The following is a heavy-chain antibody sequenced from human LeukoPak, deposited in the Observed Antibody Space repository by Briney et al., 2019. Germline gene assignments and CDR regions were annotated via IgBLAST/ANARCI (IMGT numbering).Heavy chain of an antibody. V-gene: IGHV3-9*01. J-gene: IGHJ4*02. CDR3: AKDKGSSGWDFDY. D-gene: IGHD6-19*01. CDR2: ISWNSGSI. Sequence: GRSLRLSCAASGFTFDDYAMHWVRQAPRKGLEWVSGISWNSGSIGYADSVKGRFTISRDNAKNSLYLQMNSLRAEDTALYYCAKDKGSSGWDFDYWGQGTLVTVSS. CDR1: GFTFDDYA.